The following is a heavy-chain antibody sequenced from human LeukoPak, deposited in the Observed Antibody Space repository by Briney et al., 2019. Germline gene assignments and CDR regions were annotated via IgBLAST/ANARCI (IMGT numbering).Heavy chain of an antibody. J-gene: IGHJ4*02. V-gene: IGHV3-49*04. CDR3: TRGDGYNKYFDY. D-gene: IGHD5-24*01. CDR2: IRSKAYGGTT. Sequence: GGSLRLSRTASGFTFGDYAMSWVRQAPGKGLEWVGFIRSKAYGGTTEYAASVKGRFTISRDDSKSIAYLQMNSLKTEDTAVYYCTRGDGYNKYFDYWGQGTLVTVSS. CDR1: GFTFGDYA.